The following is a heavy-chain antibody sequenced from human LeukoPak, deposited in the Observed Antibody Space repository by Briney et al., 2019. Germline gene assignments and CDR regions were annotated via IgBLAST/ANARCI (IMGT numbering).Heavy chain of an antibody. V-gene: IGHV3-11*03. J-gene: IGHJ6*02. CDR2: ISSSSSYT. Sequence: GGSLRLSCAASGFTFSNHAMNWVRQAPGKGLEWVSYISSSSSYTNYADSVKGRFTISRDNAKNSLYLQMNSLRAEDTAVYYCARSCGGDCYYYYGMDVWGQGTTVTVSS. CDR3: ARSCGGDCYYYYGMDV. D-gene: IGHD2-21*02. CDR1: GFTFSNHA.